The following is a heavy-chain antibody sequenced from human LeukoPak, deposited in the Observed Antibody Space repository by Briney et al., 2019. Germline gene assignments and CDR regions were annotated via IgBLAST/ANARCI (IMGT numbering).Heavy chain of an antibody. D-gene: IGHD3-3*01. CDR3: AKTLPDFGVVMDAFDI. Sequence: PGGSLRLSCAASGFTFSSYAMSWVRQAPGKGLEWVSAISGSGGSTYYADSVKGRFTISRDNSKNTLYLQMNSLRAEDTAVYYCAKTLPDFGVVMDAFDIWGQGTMVTVSS. J-gene: IGHJ3*02. CDR2: ISGSGGST. V-gene: IGHV3-23*01. CDR1: GFTFSSYA.